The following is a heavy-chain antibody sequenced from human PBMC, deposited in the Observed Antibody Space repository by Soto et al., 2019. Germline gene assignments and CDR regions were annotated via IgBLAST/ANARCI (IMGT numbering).Heavy chain of an antibody. CDR1: GFTFSSYG. CDR3: AIYGGNSGFDY. Sequence: QVQLVESGGGVVQPGRSLRLSCVASGFTFSSYGMHWVRQAPGKGLEWVAVISYDGSNKYYADSVKGRFTISRDNSKNTLYLQMNSLRAEDTAVYYCAIYGGNSGFDYWGQGTLVTVSS. D-gene: IGHD2-21*02. CDR2: ISYDGSNK. V-gene: IGHV3-30*03. J-gene: IGHJ4*02.